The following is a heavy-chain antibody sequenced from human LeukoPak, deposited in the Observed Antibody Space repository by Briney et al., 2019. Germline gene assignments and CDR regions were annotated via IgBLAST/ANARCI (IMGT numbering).Heavy chain of an antibody. J-gene: IGHJ4*02. CDR1: GGSISSYY. D-gene: IGHD2-2*01. CDR2: IYYSGIT. Sequence: PSETLSLTCTVSGGSISSYYWSWIRQPPGKELEWIGYIYYSGITNYNPSLKSRVTISVDTSKNQFSLKLSSVTAADTAVYYCARGRVMGSTSCLNYWGQGTLVTVSS. V-gene: IGHV4-59*12. CDR3: ARGRVMGSTSCLNY.